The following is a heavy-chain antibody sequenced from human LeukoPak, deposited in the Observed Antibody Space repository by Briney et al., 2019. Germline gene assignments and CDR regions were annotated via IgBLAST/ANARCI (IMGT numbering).Heavy chain of an antibody. CDR1: GFTFSSYA. D-gene: IGHD2-2*01. Sequence: PGGSLRLSCAASGFTFSSYAMSWVRQAPGKGLEWVSAISGSGGSTYYADSVKGRFTISRDNSKNTLYLQMNSLRAEDTAVYYCAKGDVVVPAATTDYWGQGTLVTVSS. J-gene: IGHJ4*02. CDR2: ISGSGGST. CDR3: AKGDVVVPAATTDY. V-gene: IGHV3-23*01.